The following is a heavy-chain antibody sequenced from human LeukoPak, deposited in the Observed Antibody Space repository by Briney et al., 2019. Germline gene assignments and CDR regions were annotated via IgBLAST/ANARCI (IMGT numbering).Heavy chain of an antibody. CDR3: AKDRRAARPTNVDY. CDR2: ISGSGDTT. Sequence: GGSLRLSCAASGFTFSSYAMTWVRQAPGKGLEWVSVISGSGDTTYYADSVKGRFTISRDNSKNTLYLQMDSLRAEDTAVYYCAKDRRAARPTNVDYWGQGTLVTVSS. CDR1: GFTFSSYA. D-gene: IGHD6-6*01. J-gene: IGHJ4*02. V-gene: IGHV3-23*01.